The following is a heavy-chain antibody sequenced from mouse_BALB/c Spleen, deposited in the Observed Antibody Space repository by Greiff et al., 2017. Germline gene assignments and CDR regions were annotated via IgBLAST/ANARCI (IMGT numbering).Heavy chain of an antibody. CDR2: ISDGGSYT. D-gene: IGHD1-1*01. Sequence: EVKLMESGGGLVKPGGSLKLSCAASGFTFSDYYMYWVRQTPEKRLEWVATISDGGSYTYYPASVKGRFTISRDNAKNNLYLQMSSLKSEDTAMYYCARGYGSSYGFAYWGQGTLVTVSA. CDR1: GFTFSDYY. V-gene: IGHV5-4*02. CDR3: ARGYGSSYGFAY. J-gene: IGHJ3*01.